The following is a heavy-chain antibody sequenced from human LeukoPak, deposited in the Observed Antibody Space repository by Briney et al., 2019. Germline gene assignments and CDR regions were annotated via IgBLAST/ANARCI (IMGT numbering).Heavy chain of an antibody. CDR2: ITGTDHSM. CDR3: ARGHCNSRNCYWHFDL. Sequence: GGSLRLSCDASGFTFSYYYMSWIRQAPGKGLEWLSYITGTDHSMRYADSVKGRFAISRDNAKNSLYLQLNSLRAEDTAVYYCARGHCNSRNCYWHFDLWGRGTRVTVSS. J-gene: IGHJ2*01. D-gene: IGHD2/OR15-2a*01. CDR1: GFTFSYYY. V-gene: IGHV3-11*01.